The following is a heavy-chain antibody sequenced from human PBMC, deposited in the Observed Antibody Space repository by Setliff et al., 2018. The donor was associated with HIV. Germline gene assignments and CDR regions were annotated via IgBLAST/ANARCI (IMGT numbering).Heavy chain of an antibody. CDR2: IKDKANGEAI. J-gene: IGHJ3*02. CDR3: TADFLFSWLGI. CDR1: GFSFNKAW. V-gene: IGHV3-15*07. D-gene: IGHD5-12*01. Sequence: GGSLRLSCALSGFSFNKAWMNWVRQAPGKGLEWIGRIKDKANGEAIDYSGHLKGRFSISREDSKHMTFLEMDDLRVEDTAVYYCTADFLFSWLGIWGQGTVVTVSS.